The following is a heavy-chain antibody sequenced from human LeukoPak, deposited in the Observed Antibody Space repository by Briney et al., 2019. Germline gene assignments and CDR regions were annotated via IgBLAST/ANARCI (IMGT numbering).Heavy chain of an antibody. Sequence: GGSLRLSCAASGFTFSSYSMNWVRQASGKGLEWVSSISSSSSYIYYADSVKGRFTISRDNAKSSLYLQMNSLRAEDTAVYYCARDYYDSSGYYYGLFDYWGQGTLVTVSS. D-gene: IGHD3-22*01. CDR3: ARDYYDSSGYYYGLFDY. CDR2: ISSSSSYI. CDR1: GFTFSSYS. J-gene: IGHJ4*02. V-gene: IGHV3-21*01.